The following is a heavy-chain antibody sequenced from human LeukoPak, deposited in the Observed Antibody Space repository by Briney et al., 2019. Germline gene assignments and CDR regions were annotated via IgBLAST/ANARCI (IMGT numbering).Heavy chain of an antibody. D-gene: IGHD4-17*01. Sequence: PGGSLRLSCAASGFTFSSYAMHWVRQAPGKGLEWVAVISYDGSNKYYADSVKGRFTISRDNSKNTLYLQMNSLRAEDTAVYYCARGGTDYGDYNWFDPWGQGTLVTVSS. J-gene: IGHJ5*02. V-gene: IGHV3-30*04. CDR2: ISYDGSNK. CDR1: GFTFSSYA. CDR3: ARGGTDYGDYNWFDP.